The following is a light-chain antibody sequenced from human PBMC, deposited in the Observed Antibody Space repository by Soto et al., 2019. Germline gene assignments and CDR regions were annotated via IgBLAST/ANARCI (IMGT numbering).Light chain of an antibody. CDR2: TVS. Sequence: DIQMTQSPSFLSTSLGDRVTITCRASQSIGKYLNWYQQKPGKAPKALIFTVSSLRSGVPSRFSGIGSATDFPLTIVSLQPEDFATYFWQQSYSVPYTFGQGTKLVI. J-gene: IGKJ2*01. CDR1: QSIGKY. CDR3: QQSYSVPYT. V-gene: IGKV1-39*01.